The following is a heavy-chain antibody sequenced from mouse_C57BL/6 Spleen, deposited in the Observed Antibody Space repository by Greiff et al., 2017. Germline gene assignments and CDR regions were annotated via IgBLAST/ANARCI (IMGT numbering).Heavy chain of an antibody. CDR1: GFTFSSYT. Sequence: EVHLVESGGGLVKPGGSLKLSCAASGFTFSSYTMSWVRQTPEKRLEWVATISGGGGNTYYPDSVKGRFTISRDNAKNTLYLQMSSLRSEDTALYYCARHDYDKGYAMDYWGQGTSVTVSS. CDR2: ISGGGGNT. V-gene: IGHV5-9*01. D-gene: IGHD2-4*01. CDR3: ARHDYDKGYAMDY. J-gene: IGHJ4*01.